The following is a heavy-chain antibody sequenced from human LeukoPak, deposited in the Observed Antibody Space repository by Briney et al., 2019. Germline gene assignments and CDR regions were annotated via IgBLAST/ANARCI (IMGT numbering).Heavy chain of an antibody. V-gene: IGHV4-59*01. CDR3: TRDRGAATWFDP. CDR1: GGSISSYY. Sequence: TSETLSLTCTVSGGSISSYYWSWIRQPPGKGLEWIGYIYYSGSTNYNPSLKSRVTISVDTSKNQFSLNLSSVTAADTAVYYCTRDRGAATWFDPWGQGTLVTVSS. CDR2: IYYSGST. J-gene: IGHJ5*02. D-gene: IGHD1-26*01.